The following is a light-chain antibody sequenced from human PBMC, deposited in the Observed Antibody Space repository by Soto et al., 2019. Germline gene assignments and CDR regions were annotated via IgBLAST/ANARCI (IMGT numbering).Light chain of an antibody. CDR1: QSVDSGD. V-gene: IGKV3-20*01. J-gene: IGKJ1*01. CDR3: QQYGETPWT. Sequence: VLTQSPGTLSLSPGERATLFCRAGQSVDSGDLAWYQQKPGQAPRLLIYGSSSRATGIPDRFSGGGSGTDFTLTISSLEPEDVAVYYCQQYGETPWTFGQGTKVDIK. CDR2: GSS.